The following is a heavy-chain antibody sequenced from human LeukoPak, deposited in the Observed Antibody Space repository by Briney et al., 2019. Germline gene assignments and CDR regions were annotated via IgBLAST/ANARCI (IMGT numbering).Heavy chain of an antibody. CDR3: ARQHSPGYFDY. V-gene: IGHV4-61*05. D-gene: IGHD6-13*01. J-gene: IGHJ4*02. CDR2: INYSGST. Sequence: SETLSLTCTVSRGSISSSTYFWTWIRQPPGKGLEWIGYINYSGSTNSNPSLKSRVAISVDTSKNQFSVKLSSVTAADTAVYYCARQHSPGYFDYWGQGTLVTVSS. CDR1: RGSISSSTYF.